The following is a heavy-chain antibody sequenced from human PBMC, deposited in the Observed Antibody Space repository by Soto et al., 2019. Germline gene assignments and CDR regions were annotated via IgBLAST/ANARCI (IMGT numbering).Heavy chain of an antibody. CDR2: IIPKFGTT. V-gene: IGHV1-69*13. J-gene: IGHJ5*02. CDR3: ARASGRGSYTWFDP. CDR1: GDTFSSYG. Sequence: ASVKVSCKASGDTFSSYGISWVRQAPGQGLEFMGGIIPKFGTTNYAQKFRRRVTITADESTSTAYMELSSLRSEDTAVYYCARASGRGSYTWFDPWGQGTLVTVCS. D-gene: IGHD6-6*01.